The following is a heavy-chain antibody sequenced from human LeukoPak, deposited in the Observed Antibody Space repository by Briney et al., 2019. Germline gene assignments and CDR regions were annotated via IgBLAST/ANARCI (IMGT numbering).Heavy chain of an antibody. CDR1: GGSISGYH. CDR3: ARLVAVTGTVDWFDP. J-gene: IGHJ5*02. D-gene: IGHD2-21*02. V-gene: IGHV4-59*08. Sequence: SETLSLTCVVSGGSISGYHWSWIRQPPGKGLEWIGYIYYKGITNYNPSLKSRVTISLDTSKSQFSLKLSSVTAADTAVYYCARLVAVTGTVDWFDPWGQGTVVTVSS. CDR2: IYYKGIT.